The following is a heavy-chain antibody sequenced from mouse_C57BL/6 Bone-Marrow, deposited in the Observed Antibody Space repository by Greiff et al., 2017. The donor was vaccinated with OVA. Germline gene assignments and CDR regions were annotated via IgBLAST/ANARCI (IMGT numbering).Heavy chain of an antibody. CDR1: GYTFTSYW. Sequence: VQLQQPGAELVKPGASVKMSCKASGYTFTSYWITWVKQRPGQGLEWIGDIYPGSGSTNYNEKFKSKATLTVDTSSSTAYMQLSSLTSEDSAVYYCARDGNYSGGFAYWGQGTLVTVSA. J-gene: IGHJ3*01. CDR2: IYPGSGST. V-gene: IGHV1-55*01. D-gene: IGHD2-1*01. CDR3: ARDGNYSGGFAY.